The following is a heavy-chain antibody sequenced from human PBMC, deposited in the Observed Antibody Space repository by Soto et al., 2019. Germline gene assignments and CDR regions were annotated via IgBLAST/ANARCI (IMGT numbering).Heavy chain of an antibody. CDR1: GYSFIDYY. Sequence: VASEKVSCKTSGYSFIDYYMHWVRQAPGQGLEWMGIINPSDGSASYSQRLQGRVTVTRDTPTTTVHMELSSLRSEDTAVYFCARGRGFKTWHNAFDIWGQGTVVTVSS. V-gene: IGHV1-46*04. CDR3: ARGRGFKTWHNAFDI. J-gene: IGHJ3*02. CDR2: INPSDGSA.